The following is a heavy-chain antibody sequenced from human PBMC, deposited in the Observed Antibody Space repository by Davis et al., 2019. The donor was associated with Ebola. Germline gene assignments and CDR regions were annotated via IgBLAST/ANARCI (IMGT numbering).Heavy chain of an antibody. D-gene: IGHD3-22*01. CDR3: ASSSGYYPHDI. CDR1: GGSISSYY. V-gene: IGHV4-59*01. CDR2: IYYSGST. Sequence: PGGSLRLSCTVSGGSISSYYWSWIRQPPGKGLEWIGYIYYSGSTNYNPSLKSRVTISVDTSKNQFSLKLSSVTAADTAVYYCASSSGYYPHDIWGQGTMVTVSS. J-gene: IGHJ3*02.